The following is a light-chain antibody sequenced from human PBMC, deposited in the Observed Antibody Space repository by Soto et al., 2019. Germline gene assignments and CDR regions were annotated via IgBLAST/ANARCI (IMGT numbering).Light chain of an antibody. CDR2: DAS. CDR3: QQFNNYPHEIT. CDR1: QGISSA. J-gene: IGKJ5*01. V-gene: IGKV1D-13*01. Sequence: AIQLTQSPSSLSASVGDRVTITCRASQGISSALAWYQQKPGKAPKLLIYDASSLEGGVPSRFSGSGSGTDFTLTISSLQPEDFATYYCQQFNNYPHEITFGQGTRLEIK.